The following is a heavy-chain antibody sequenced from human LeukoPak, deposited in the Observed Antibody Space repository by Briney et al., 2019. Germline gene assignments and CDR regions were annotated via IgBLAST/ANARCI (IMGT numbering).Heavy chain of an antibody. CDR2: FDPEDGET. J-gene: IGHJ5*02. Sequence: ASVKVSCKVSGYTLTELSMHWVRQAPGKGLEWMGGFDPEDGETIYAQKFQGRVTMTEDTSTDTAYMELSSLRSEDTAAYYCAASSLYGNWFDPWGQGTLVTVSS. V-gene: IGHV1-24*01. CDR1: GYTLTELS. CDR3: AASSLYGNWFDP. D-gene: IGHD2-8*01.